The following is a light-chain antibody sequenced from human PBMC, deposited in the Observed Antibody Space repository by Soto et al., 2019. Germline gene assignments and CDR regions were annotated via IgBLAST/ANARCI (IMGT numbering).Light chain of an antibody. V-gene: IGKV3-11*01. J-gene: IGKJ4*01. CDR2: DTT. CDR3: QQRGSWPQYT. Sequence: VLTQSPATLSLSPGERATLSCRASQSVSRYLAWYQQKPGQAPRLLIYDTTNRATGIPARFSGSGSGTDFTLTISGLEPEDFAVYYCQQRGSWPQYTFGGGTKVDI. CDR1: QSVSRY.